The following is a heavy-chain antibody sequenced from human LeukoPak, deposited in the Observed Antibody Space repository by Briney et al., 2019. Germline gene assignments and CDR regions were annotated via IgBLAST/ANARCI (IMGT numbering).Heavy chain of an antibody. CDR2: ISYDGSNK. J-gene: IGHJ6*02. D-gene: IGHD3-22*01. Sequence: GASLRLSCAASGFTFSSYAMHWVRQAPGKGLEWVAVISYDGSNKYYADSVKGRFTISRDNSKNTLYLQMNSLRAEDTAVYYCARDGPYYDSSGYYYYGMDVWGQGTTVTVSS. CDR1: GFTFSSYA. CDR3: ARDGPYYDSSGYYYYGMDV. V-gene: IGHV3-30*04.